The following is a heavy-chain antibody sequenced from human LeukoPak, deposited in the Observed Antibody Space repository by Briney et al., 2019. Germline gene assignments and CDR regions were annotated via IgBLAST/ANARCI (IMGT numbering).Heavy chain of an antibody. CDR1: GFTFDGYA. Sequence: GGSLRLSCAVSGFTFDGYAMHWVRQAPGKGLEWVSLISGDGGSRYYAGSVKGRFTVSRDNSKNSLYLQMNRLRAEDTAFYYCAKGADPLTWRMTTVAGTRFDFWGQGTLVTVSS. CDR2: ISGDGGSR. CDR3: AKGADPLTWRMTTVAGTRFDF. D-gene: IGHD6-19*01. J-gene: IGHJ4*02. V-gene: IGHV3-43*02.